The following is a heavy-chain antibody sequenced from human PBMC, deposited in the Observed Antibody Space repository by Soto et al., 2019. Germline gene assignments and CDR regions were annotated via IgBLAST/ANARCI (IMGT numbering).Heavy chain of an antibody. CDR1: GDSIRSGNHY. J-gene: IGHJ6*02. CDR2: IYYSGST. Sequence: SETLSLTCTVSGDSIRSGNHYWSWIRQPPGKGLEWIGYIYYSGSTYYSPSLKSRVTISVDTSRNQFSLKLNSVTAADTAVYYCARVDILTVYGCMGVWGQGTTVTVSS. CDR3: ARVDILTVYGCMGV. D-gene: IGHD3-9*01. V-gene: IGHV4-30-4*01.